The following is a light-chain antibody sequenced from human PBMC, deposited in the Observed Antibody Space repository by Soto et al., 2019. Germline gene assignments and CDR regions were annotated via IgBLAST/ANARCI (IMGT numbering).Light chain of an antibody. CDR1: SSDVGGYNY. CDR2: DVT. J-gene: IGLJ1*01. Sequence: QSVLTQPRSVSGSPGQSVTISCTGTSSDVGGYNYVSWYQQHPGKAPKLMIYDVTQRPSGVPDRFSGSKSGNTASLTISGLQAEDEADYYCCSYAGTSDKYVFGTGTKVTVL. V-gene: IGLV2-11*01. CDR3: CSYAGTSDKYV.